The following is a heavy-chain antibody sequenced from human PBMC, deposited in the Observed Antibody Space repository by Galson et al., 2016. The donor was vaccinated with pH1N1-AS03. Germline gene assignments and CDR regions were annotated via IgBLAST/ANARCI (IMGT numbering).Heavy chain of an antibody. V-gene: IGHV3-74*03. J-gene: IGHJ4*02. CDR3: VAYDWGRPYL. CDR1: GFTLSAYW. Sequence: SLRLSCAVSGFTLSAYWMYWVRQTPGKRPVWVSRISRDGSTREHADSVKGRFSVSRDNARNTLHLHMSNLRDDDTAVYYCVAYDWGRPYLWGQGTLVTVSS. D-gene: IGHD3-16*01. CDR2: ISRDGSTR.